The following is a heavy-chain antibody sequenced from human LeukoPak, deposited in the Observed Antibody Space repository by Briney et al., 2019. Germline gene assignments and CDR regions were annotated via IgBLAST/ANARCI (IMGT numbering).Heavy chain of an antibody. CDR1: GFTFSSYW. V-gene: IGHV3-7*01. D-gene: IGHD2-2*01. Sequence: GGSLRLSCAASGFTFSSYWMSWVRQAPGKGLEWVANIKQDGSEKYYVDSVKGRFTISRDNAKNSLYLQMNSLRAEDTAVYYCARGGYCSSTSCSLRRFDYWGQGTLVTVSS. CDR2: IKQDGSEK. J-gene: IGHJ4*02. CDR3: ARGGYCSSTSCSLRRFDY.